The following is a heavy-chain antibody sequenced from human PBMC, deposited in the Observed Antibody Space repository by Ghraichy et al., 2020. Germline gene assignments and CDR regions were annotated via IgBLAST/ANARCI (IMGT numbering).Heavy chain of an antibody. CDR3: ARVGFLDFLSWYPLPDY. D-gene: IGHD3-3*01. Sequence: GGSLRLSCAASGFTFSSYDMNWVRHAPGKGLEWVSYISSSGSTIYYADSVKGRFTISRDNAKNSLYLQMNSLRAADTAVYYCARVGFLDFLSWYPLPDYWGQGNLVPVSS. CDR1: GFTFSSYD. J-gene: IGHJ4*02. CDR2: ISSSGSTI. V-gene: IGHV3-48*03.